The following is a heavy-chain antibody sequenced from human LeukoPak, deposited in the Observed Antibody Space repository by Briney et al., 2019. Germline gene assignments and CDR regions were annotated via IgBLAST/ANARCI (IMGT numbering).Heavy chain of an antibody. CDR2: ISSSSSTI. J-gene: IGHJ4*02. CDR3: ARSHIAAAGPFDY. Sequence: GGSLRLSCAASGFTFSSYSMNWVRQAPGKGLEWASYISSSSSTIYYADSVKGRFTISRDNAKNSLYLQMNSLRAEDTAVYYCARSHIAAAGPFDYWGQGTLVTVSS. V-gene: IGHV3-48*01. D-gene: IGHD6-13*01. CDR1: GFTFSSYS.